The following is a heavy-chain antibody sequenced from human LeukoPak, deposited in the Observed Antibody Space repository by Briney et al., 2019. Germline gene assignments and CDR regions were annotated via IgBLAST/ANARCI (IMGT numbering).Heavy chain of an antibody. Sequence: KPSETLSLTCTVSGGSIRGYSWSWIRQPPGKGLEWIGYIYHSGATNYNPSLRSRVTISVDTSNNQFSLNLGSVTAADTAIYYCARKSPTSGSYGWYFDYWGQGALVTVSS. V-gene: IGHV4-59*01. CDR1: GGSIRGYS. CDR3: ARKSPTSGSYGWYFDY. D-gene: IGHD1-26*01. J-gene: IGHJ4*02. CDR2: IYHSGAT.